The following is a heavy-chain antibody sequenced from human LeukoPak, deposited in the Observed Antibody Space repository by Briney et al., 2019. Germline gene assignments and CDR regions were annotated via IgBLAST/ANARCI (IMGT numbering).Heavy chain of an antibody. CDR3: ASGYCGGACQLGGVDM. CDR2: TRYSGST. Sequence: PSETLSLTCAVYGGSFSGYYWSWLRQPPGRGLEYIGYTRYSGSTNYNPSLKSRVTISLDTSGNQFSLKLSSVTAADTAVYYCASGYCGGACQLGGVDMWGQGTMVTVSS. D-gene: IGHD2-21*02. CDR1: GGSFSGYY. J-gene: IGHJ3*02. V-gene: IGHV4-59*01.